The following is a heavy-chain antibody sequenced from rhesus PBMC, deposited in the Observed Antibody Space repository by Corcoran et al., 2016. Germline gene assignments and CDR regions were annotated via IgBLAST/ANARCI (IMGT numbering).Heavy chain of an antibody. J-gene: IGHJ4*01. V-gene: IGHV4-122*02. CDR2: ITNSGST. Sequence: QVQLQESGPGLVKPSETLSLTCAVSGGSITTGSSYCSWIRQPPGKGLEWIGYITNSGSTSYNPSLKSRVTSSRDTSKTLFSLRLTSVTAADTAVYYCTRFADWGQGVLVTVSS. CDR3: TRFAD. CDR1: GGSITTGSSY.